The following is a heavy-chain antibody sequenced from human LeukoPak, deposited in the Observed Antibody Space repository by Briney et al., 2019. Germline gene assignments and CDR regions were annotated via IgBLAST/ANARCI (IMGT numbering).Heavy chain of an antibody. Sequence: GESLRLSCAASGFISSSYWMHWVRQPPGKGLVYIACINTDGFSTSYADSVKGRFTISRDNAKNTLYLQMNSLRAEDTAVYYCARSRTYGDYGRGLDYWGQGTLVTVSS. CDR2: INTDGFST. J-gene: IGHJ4*02. V-gene: IGHV3-74*01. D-gene: IGHD4-17*01. CDR1: GFISSSYW. CDR3: ARSRTYGDYGRGLDY.